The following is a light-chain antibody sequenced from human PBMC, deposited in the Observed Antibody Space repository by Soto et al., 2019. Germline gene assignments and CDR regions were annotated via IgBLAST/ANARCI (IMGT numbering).Light chain of an antibody. J-gene: IGLJ3*02. Sequence: QSVLTQPASVSGSPGQSITISCTGTSSDVGSYNLVSWYQQHPGTAPKLMIYEVTKRPSGVSNRFSGSKSGNTASLTISGLQGEDEADYYCCSYARSNTLVFGGGTQLTVL. V-gene: IGLV2-23*02. CDR3: CSYARSNTLV. CDR1: SSDVGSYNL. CDR2: EVT.